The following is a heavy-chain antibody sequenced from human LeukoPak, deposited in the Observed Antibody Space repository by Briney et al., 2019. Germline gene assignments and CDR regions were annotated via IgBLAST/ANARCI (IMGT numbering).Heavy chain of an antibody. CDR1: GYTFTSYG. Sequence: ASVKVSCKASGYTFTSYGISWVRQAPGQGLEWMGWISAYNGNTNYAQKLQGRVTMTTDTSTSTAYMELSRLRSDDTAVYYCARDKRYYYGSGSGDYYMDVWGKGTTVTISS. V-gene: IGHV1-18*01. J-gene: IGHJ6*03. CDR2: ISAYNGNT. CDR3: ARDKRYYYGSGSGDYYMDV. D-gene: IGHD3-10*01.